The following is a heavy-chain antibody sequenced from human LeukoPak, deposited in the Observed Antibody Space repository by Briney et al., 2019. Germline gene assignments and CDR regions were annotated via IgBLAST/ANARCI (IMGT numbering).Heavy chain of an antibody. CDR3: AKGGDGYNYYFDY. V-gene: IGHV3-23*01. Sequence: GGSLRLSCAASGFTLRNFWMTWVRQAPGKGLEWVSGISGSGGSIRYADSVKGRFIISRDNSKNTLYLQMNSLRAEDTAVYYCAKGGDGYNYYFDYWGQETLVTVSS. J-gene: IGHJ4*02. CDR1: GFTLRNFW. CDR2: ISGSGGSI. D-gene: IGHD5-24*01.